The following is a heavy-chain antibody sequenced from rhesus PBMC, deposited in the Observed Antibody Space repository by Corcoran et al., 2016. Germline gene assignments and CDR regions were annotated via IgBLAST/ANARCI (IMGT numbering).Heavy chain of an antibody. CDR3: AGGRPGYYSHNRFDV. Sequence: QVRLEESGPGLVKPSETLSLTCAVSGGSISGYHWTWIRQPPGQGLEWLGYMGGSCGSTNYKSSLKSRVTMSADTSTNQLSLRLSSGTAADTAVYEWAGGRPGYYSHNRFDVWGPGVLVTVSS. D-gene: IGHD3-3*01. CDR2: MGGSCGST. V-gene: IGHV4S5*01. J-gene: IGHJ5-1*01. CDR1: GGSISGYH.